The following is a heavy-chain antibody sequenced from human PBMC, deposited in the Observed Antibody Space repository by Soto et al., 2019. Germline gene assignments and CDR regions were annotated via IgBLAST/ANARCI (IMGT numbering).Heavy chain of an antibody. D-gene: IGHD2-2*01. CDR1: GYAFTSYG. J-gene: IGHJ4*02. V-gene: IGHV1-18*01. Sequence: ASVKVFCKASGYAFTSYGISWVRQAPGQGLEWMGWISAYNGNTNYAQKLQGRVTMTTDTSTSTAYMELRSLRFDDTAVYYCARVWGHIVVVPAAPSDTYYFDYWGQGTLVTVSS. CDR3: ARVWGHIVVVPAAPSDTYYFDY. CDR2: ISAYNGNT.